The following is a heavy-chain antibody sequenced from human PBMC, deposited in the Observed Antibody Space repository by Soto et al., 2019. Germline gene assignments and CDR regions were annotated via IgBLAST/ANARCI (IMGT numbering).Heavy chain of an antibody. CDR3: ARPRDDYSNSGAAFDI. D-gene: IGHD4-4*01. Sequence: SETLSLTCTVSGGSISSSSYYWGWIRQPPGKGLEWIGSIYYSGSTYYNPSLKSRVTISVDTSKNQFSLKLSSVTAADTAVYYCARPRDDYSNSGAAFDIWGQGTMVTVSS. J-gene: IGHJ3*02. CDR1: GGSISSSSYY. V-gene: IGHV4-39*01. CDR2: IYYSGST.